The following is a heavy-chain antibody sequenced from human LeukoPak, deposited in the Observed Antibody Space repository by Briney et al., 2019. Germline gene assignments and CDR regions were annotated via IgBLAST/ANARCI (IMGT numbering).Heavy chain of an antibody. J-gene: IGHJ4*02. CDR1: GFTFSSYA. V-gene: IGHV3-30-3*01. CDR2: ISYDGSNK. CDR3: ARTHQGAYYYDSSGYYPFDY. D-gene: IGHD3-22*01. Sequence: GGSLRLSCAASGFTFSSYAMHWVRQAPGKGLEWVAVISYDGSNKYYADSVKGRFTISRDNSKNTLYLQMNSLRAEDTAVYYCARTHQGAYYYDSSGYYPFDYWGQGTLVTVSS.